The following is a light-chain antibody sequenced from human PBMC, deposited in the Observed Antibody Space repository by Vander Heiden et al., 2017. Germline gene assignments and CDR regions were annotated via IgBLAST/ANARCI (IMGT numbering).Light chain of an antibody. CDR1: QGISSY. V-gene: IGKV1-9*01. CDR2: AAS. CDR3: QQLNSYSPR. Sequence: DIQLTQSPSFLSASVGDRVTITCRASQGISSYLAWYQQKPGKAPKLLIYAASTLQSGVPSRFSGSGSGTEFTLTISSLQPEDFATYYCQQLNSYSPRFGQGTRLEIK. J-gene: IGKJ5*01.